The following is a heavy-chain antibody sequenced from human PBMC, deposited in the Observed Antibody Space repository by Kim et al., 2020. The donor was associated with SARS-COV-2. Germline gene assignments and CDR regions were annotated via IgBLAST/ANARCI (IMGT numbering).Heavy chain of an antibody. CDR2: LIRSGDKT. Sequence: GGSLRLSCAASRFTFSSYAMTWVRQAPGKGLEWVSTLIRSGDKTYYADSVKGRFTISRDNAKNTMYLQMNNLRVEDTAVYYCVKGANLWSYNGMDVWGQGTTVTVSS. V-gene: IGHV3-23*01. J-gene: IGHJ6*02. CDR3: VKGANLWSYNGMDV. D-gene: IGHD3-10*01. CDR1: RFTFSSYA.